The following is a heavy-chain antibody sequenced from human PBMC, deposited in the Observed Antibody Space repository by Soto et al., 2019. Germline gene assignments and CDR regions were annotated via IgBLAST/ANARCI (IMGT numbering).Heavy chain of an antibody. CDR1: GFTFSSYA. V-gene: IGHV3-23*01. J-gene: IGHJ4*02. CDR3: AKDPLSLSYFDY. CDR2: ISGSGGST. Sequence: EVQLLESGGGLVQPGGSLRLSCAASGFTFSSYAMSWVRQAPGKGLEWVSAISGSGGSTYYADSVKGRFTISRDNSKHTRYLQMNSLRAEDTAVYYCAKDPLSLSYFDYWGQGTLVTVSS.